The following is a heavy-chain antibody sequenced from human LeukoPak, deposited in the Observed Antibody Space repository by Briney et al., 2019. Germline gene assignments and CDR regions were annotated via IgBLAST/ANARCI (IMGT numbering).Heavy chain of an antibody. V-gene: IGHV1-18*01. CDR3: ARDESYGDYNNWFDP. CDR1: GYTFSSYG. J-gene: IGHJ5*02. CDR2: ISAYNGNT. D-gene: IGHD4-17*01. Sequence: ASVKVSCKASGYTFSSYGISWVRQAPGQGLEWMGWISAYNGNTNYAQKVQGRVTMTTDTSTSTAYMELGSLRSDDTAVYYCARDESYGDYNNWFDPWGQGTLVTVSS.